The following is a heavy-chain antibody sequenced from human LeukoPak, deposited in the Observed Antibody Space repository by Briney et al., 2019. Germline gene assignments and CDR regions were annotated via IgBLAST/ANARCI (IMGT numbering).Heavy chain of an antibody. CDR1: GYTFTGYY. V-gene: IGHV1-2*06. CDR2: INPNSGGT. D-gene: IGHD3-3*01. J-gene: IGHJ4*02. Sequence: GASVKVSCKASGYTFTGYYMHWVRQAPGQGLEWMGRINPNSGGTNYAQKFQGRVTMTRDTSISTAYMELSRLRSDDTAVYYCARVGDFWSGSDYSRQGTLVTVSS. CDR3: ARVGDFWSGSDY.